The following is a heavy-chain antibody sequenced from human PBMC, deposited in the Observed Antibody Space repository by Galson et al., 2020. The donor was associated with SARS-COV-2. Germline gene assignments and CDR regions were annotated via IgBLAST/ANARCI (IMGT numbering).Heavy chain of an antibody. CDR1: GYTLTELS. V-gene: IGHV1-24*01. Sequence: ASVKVSCKVSGYTLTELSMHWVRQAPGKGLEWMGGFDPEDGETIHAQKSQGRVTMTEDTSTDTAYMELSSLRPEDTAVDYCSTAPPMTIAMVRANWFDPWGQGTLVTVSS. D-gene: IGHD3-10*01. CDR2: FDPEDGET. CDR3: STAPPMTIAMVRANWFDP. J-gene: IGHJ5*02.